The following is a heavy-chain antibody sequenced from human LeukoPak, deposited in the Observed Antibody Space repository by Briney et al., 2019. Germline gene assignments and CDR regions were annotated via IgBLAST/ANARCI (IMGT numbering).Heavy chain of an antibody. J-gene: IGHJ5*02. D-gene: IGHD4-17*01. CDR2: IYSGGTT. V-gene: IGHV3-66*01. Sequence: GGSLRLSCLVSGFTVSSNYMSWVRQTPGKGLEWVSVIYSGGTTKYADSVKGRSTIYRDTSKNTLYLQMNSLRVEDTAVYYCASKLTTGSWGQGTLVTVSS. CDR1: GFTVSSNY. CDR3: ASKLTTGS.